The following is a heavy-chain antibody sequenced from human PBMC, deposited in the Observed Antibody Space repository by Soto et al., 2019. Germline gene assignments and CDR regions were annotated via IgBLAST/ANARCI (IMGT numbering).Heavy chain of an antibody. CDR1: GGTFSSYA. CDR3: ARHPPAVYYYGMDV. Sequence: HVQLVQSGAEVKKPGSSVKVSCKASGGTFSSYAISWVRQAPGQELEWMGGIIPIFGTANYAQKFQGRVTITADESTSKAYMELRSLRSEDTAVYYCARHPPAVYYYGMDVWGQGTTVTVSS. V-gene: IGHV1-69*12. J-gene: IGHJ6*02. CDR2: IIPIFGTA.